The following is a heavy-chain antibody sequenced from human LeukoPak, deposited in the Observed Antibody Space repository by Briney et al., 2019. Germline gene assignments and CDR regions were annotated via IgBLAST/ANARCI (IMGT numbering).Heavy chain of an antibody. D-gene: IGHD4-17*01. CDR2: IYRGGST. CDR3: ARLDGPTVTSFDY. J-gene: IGHJ4*02. Sequence: GGSLRLSCAASGFTVSSNFMGWVRQAPGKGLEWVSVIYRGGSTYYADSVKGRFTISRDNSKNTLYLQMKSLAAEDTAVYYCARLDGPTVTSFDYWGQGTLVTVSS. CDR1: GFTVSSNF. V-gene: IGHV3-53*01.